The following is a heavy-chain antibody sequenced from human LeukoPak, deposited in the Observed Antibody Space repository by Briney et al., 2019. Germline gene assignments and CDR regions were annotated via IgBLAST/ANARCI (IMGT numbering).Heavy chain of an antibody. V-gene: IGHV4-39*07. CDR2: VYYSGTT. CDR1: GGSISTYY. Sequence: SETPSLTCSVSGGSISTYYWGWIRQPPGKALEWIGSVYYSGTTSYNPSLKSRVTISVDMSKNHFSLRLRSVTAADTAMYYCARGTLYRGWSYYLDFWGQGSQVTVSS. D-gene: IGHD6-19*01. CDR3: ARGTLYRGWSYYLDF. J-gene: IGHJ4*02.